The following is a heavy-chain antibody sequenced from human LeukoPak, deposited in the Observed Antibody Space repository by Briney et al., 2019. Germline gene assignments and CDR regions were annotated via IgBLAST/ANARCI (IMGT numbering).Heavy chain of an antibody. V-gene: IGHV4-59*12. CDR1: GGSISNNY. Sequence: SETLSLTCTVSGGSISNNYWSWIRQPPGKGLEWIGYIYYSGSTNYNPSLKSRVTISVDTSKNQFSLKLSSVTAADTAVYYCARGRRQWLVKAFDIWGQGTMVTVSS. D-gene: IGHD6-19*01. J-gene: IGHJ3*02. CDR3: ARGRRQWLVKAFDI. CDR2: IYYSGST.